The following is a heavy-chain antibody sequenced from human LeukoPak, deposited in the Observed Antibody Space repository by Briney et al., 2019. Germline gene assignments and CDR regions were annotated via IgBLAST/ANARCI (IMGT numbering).Heavy chain of an antibody. V-gene: IGHV4-4*02. CDR2: VYHSGSI. Sequence: PSGTLSLTCDVSGDSISGSNWWNWVRQPPGKGLEWIGGVYHSGSINYNPSLKSRVTMSVDKSKNQFSLELRSVTAADTAVFYCVRRRYNYGFDSWGQGTLVTVSS. J-gene: IGHJ4*02. D-gene: IGHD5-18*01. CDR3: VRRRYNYGFDS. CDR1: GDSISGSNW.